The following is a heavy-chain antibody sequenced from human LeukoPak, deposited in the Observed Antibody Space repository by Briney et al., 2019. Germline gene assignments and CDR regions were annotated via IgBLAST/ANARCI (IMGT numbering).Heavy chain of an antibody. Sequence: GPSLRLSCAVSGFSISESGMHWVRQAPGKGLEWVAMISYHGTSTYYGDPVKGRFTVSRDTSKNTLYLQMDSLRPEDTAIYYCAKDWGSSGWYNYFDDWGQGTLVTVSS. V-gene: IGHV3-30*18. CDR3: AKDWGSSGWYNYFDD. D-gene: IGHD6-19*01. CDR1: GFSISESG. J-gene: IGHJ5*02. CDR2: ISYHGTST.